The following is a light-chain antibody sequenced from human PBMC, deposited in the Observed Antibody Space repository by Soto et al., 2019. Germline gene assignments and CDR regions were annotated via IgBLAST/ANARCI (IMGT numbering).Light chain of an antibody. CDR2: DAS. CDR1: QSVSNY. J-gene: IGKJ2*01. Sequence: EVGLTQSPATLSLSPGDRATLSCRASQSVSNYLAWYQQKLGQAPRLLIYDASNRATGIPARFSGSGSGTDFTLTSSSLEPEDVAVYYCQQRSDWPSFGQGTKLEIK. CDR3: QQRSDWPS. V-gene: IGKV3-11*01.